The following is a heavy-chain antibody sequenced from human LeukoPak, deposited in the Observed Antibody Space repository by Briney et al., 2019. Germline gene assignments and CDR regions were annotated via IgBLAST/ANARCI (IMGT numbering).Heavy chain of an antibody. J-gene: IGHJ4*02. CDR2: IYYSGST. CDR3: ARRVGAKAIPDY. D-gene: IGHD1-26*01. Sequence: SETLSLTCTVSGGSISSYYWSWIRQPPGKGLEWIGHIYYSGSTNYNPSLKSRVTISVDTSKNQFSLKLSSVTAADTAVYYCARRVGAKAIPDYWGQGTLVTVSS. V-gene: IGHV4-59*01. CDR1: GGSISSYY.